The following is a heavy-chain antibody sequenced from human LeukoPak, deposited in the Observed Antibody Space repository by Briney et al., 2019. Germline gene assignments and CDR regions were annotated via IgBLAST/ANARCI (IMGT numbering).Heavy chain of an antibody. Sequence: GASVKVSCKASGYSFTSYYMHWVRQAPGQGLEWMGIINPSGGSTSFAQKFQGRVTITADESTSTAYMELSSLRSEDTAVYYRARLISGTGVDYWGQGTLVTVSS. V-gene: IGHV1-46*01. CDR1: GYSFTSYY. CDR3: ARLISGTGVDY. D-gene: IGHD6-13*01. J-gene: IGHJ4*02. CDR2: INPSGGST.